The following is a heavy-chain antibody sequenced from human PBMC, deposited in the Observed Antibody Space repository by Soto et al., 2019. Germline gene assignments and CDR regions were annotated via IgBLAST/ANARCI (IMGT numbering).Heavy chain of an antibody. Sequence: QVQLVESGGGVVQPGRSLRLSCAASGFTFSSYGMHWVRQAPGKGLEWVAVIWYDGSNKYYADSVKGRFTISRDNSKNXLXXQMDGLRAEDTAVYYCARDQEDYYGSGCYYLPRDYWGQGTLVTVSS. D-gene: IGHD3-10*01. CDR3: ARDQEDYYGSGCYYLPRDY. CDR1: GFTFSSYG. V-gene: IGHV3-33*01. J-gene: IGHJ4*02. CDR2: IWYDGSNK.